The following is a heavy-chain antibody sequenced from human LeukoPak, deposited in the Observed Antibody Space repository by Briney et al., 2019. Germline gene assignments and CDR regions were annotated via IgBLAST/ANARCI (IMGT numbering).Heavy chain of an antibody. CDR1: GGTFSSYA. CDR2: IIPIFGTA. Sequence: SVKVSCKASGGTFSSYAISWVRQAPGQGLEWMGGIIPIFGTANYAQKFQGRVTITADKSTSTAYMELSSLRSDDTAVYYCAAGWWGSSGYYYYWGQGTLVTVSS. CDR3: AAGWWGSSGYYYY. V-gene: IGHV1-69*06. D-gene: IGHD3-22*01. J-gene: IGHJ4*02.